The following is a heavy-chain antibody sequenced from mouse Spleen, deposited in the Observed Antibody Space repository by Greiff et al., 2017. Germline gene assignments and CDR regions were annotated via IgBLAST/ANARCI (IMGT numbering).Heavy chain of an antibody. CDR3: ARDVWYDY. D-gene: IGHD2-10*02. CDR1: GYTFTSYG. Sequence: QVQLQQSGAELARPGASVKLSCKASGYTFTSYGISWVKQRTGQGLEWIGDIYPRSGNTYYNEKFKGKATLTADKSSSTAYMQLSSLTSEDSAVYFCARDVWYDYWGQGTTLPVSS. V-gene: IGHV1-81*01. J-gene: IGHJ2*01. CDR2: IYPRSGNT.